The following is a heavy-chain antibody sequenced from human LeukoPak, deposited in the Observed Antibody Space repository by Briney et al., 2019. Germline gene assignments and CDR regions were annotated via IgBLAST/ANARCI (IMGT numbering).Heavy chain of an antibody. D-gene: IGHD5-18*01. V-gene: IGHV3-7*01. Sequence: PGGSLRLSCAASGFTFSSYWMYWVRQAPGKGLEWVANIRQDGSEKYYVDSVRGRFTISRDNAKNSLYLQMNSLRAEDTAVYYCARGAYCYGPPPHFDYWGQGTLVTVSS. CDR3: ARGAYCYGPPPHFDY. J-gene: IGHJ4*02. CDR2: IRQDGSEK. CDR1: GFTFSSYW.